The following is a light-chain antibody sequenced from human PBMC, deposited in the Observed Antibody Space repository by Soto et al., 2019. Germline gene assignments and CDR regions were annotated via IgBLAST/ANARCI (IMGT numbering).Light chain of an antibody. Sequence: IQLTQSPSSLSASVGDRVTITCRASLGVARYLAWYQQKPGTAPKLLIYKASTLKSGVPSRFSGSGSGTEFTLTISSLQPDDFATYYCQHYNSYSEAFGQGTKVDIK. CDR1: LGVARY. CDR2: KAS. CDR3: QHYNSYSEA. J-gene: IGKJ1*01. V-gene: IGKV1-5*03.